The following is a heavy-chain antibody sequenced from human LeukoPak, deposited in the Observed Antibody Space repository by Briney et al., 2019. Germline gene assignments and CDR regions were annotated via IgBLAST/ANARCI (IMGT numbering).Heavy chain of an antibody. V-gene: IGHV3-66*01. CDR2: IYSAGNT. D-gene: IGHD1-14*01. Sequence: GGSLRLSCAASGFSVSSDYMTWVRQAPGKGLEWVSVIYSAGNTYYADSVKGRFTISRDNSKNTLYLQMNALRAEDTAVYYCARGRPTGFDYWGQGTLVTVSS. CDR1: GFSVSSDY. CDR3: ARGRPTGFDY. J-gene: IGHJ4*02.